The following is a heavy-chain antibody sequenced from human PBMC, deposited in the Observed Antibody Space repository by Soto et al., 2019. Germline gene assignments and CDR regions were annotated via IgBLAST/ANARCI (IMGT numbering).Heavy chain of an antibody. CDR1: GGSISSGDYY. CDR2: IYYSENT. CDR3: ARVQAYDSSGYYYDYFDY. Sequence: QVQLQESGPGLVKPSQTLSLTCTVSGGSISSGDYYWSWIRQPPGKGLEWIGYIYYSENTYYNPSLKSRVSISVDTSMNHFSLKLSSVTAADTAVYYCARVQAYDSSGYYYDYFDYWGQGTLVTVSS. J-gene: IGHJ4*02. V-gene: IGHV4-30-4*01. D-gene: IGHD3-22*01.